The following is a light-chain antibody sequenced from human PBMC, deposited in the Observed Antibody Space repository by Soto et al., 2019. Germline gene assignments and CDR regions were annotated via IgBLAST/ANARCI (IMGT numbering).Light chain of an antibody. V-gene: IGKV4-1*01. CDR1: QSVLYSSNNKNY. CDR3: QQYFRPWT. CDR2: WAS. Sequence: DIVMTQSPDSLAVSLGERATINCKSSQSVLYSSNNKNYLAWYQQKPGQPPKLLIYWASTRESGVPDRFSGSGSGTDFTLTIISLQAEYVAVYYCQQYFRPWTFGQGTNVEIK. J-gene: IGKJ1*01.